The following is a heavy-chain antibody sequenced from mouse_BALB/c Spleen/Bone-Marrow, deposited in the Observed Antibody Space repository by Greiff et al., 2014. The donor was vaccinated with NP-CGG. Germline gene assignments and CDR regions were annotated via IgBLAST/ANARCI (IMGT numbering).Heavy chain of an antibody. J-gene: IGHJ2*01. D-gene: IGHD1-1*01. Sequence: EVQVVESGGGLVQPGGSLKLSCAASGFTFSSYGMSWVRQTPDKRLELVATINSNGGSTYYPDSVKGRFTISRDNAKNTLYLQMSSLKSEDTAMYYCARDYYGSSDYWGQGTTHSLL. CDR2: INSNGGST. V-gene: IGHV5-6-3*01. CDR3: ARDYYGSSDY. CDR1: GFTFSSYG.